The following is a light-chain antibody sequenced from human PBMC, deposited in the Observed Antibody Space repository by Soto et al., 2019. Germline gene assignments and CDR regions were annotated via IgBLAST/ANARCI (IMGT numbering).Light chain of an antibody. V-gene: IGKV3-20*01. CDR3: QQYGSSPPVT. CDR2: GAS. J-gene: IGKJ4*01. Sequence: IVSAQSPATRTLSPGERAPLSCSARQSVSSSYLAWYQQKPGQAPRLLIYGASSRATGIPDRFSGSGSGTDFTLTISRLEPEDFAVYYCQQYGSSPPVTLGGGTKVDIK. CDR1: QSVSSSY.